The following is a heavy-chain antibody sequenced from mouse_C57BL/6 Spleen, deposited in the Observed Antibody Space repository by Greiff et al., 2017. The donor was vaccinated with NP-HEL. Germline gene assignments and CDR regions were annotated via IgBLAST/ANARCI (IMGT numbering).Heavy chain of an antibody. V-gene: IGHV1-64*01. D-gene: IGHD2-5*01. J-gene: IGHJ4*01. Sequence: QVQLQQPGAELVKPGASVKLSCKASGYTFTSYWMHWVKQRPGQGLEWIGMIHPNSGSTNYNEKFKSKATLTVDKSSSTAYMQRSSLTSEDSAVYYCARSGYYSNYGDYAMDYWGQGTSVTVSS. CDR2: IHPNSGST. CDR1: GYTFTSYW. CDR3: ARSGYYSNYGDYAMDY.